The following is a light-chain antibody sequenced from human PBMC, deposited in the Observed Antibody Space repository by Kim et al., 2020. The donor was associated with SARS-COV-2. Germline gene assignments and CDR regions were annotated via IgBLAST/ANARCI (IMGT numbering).Light chain of an antibody. CDR1: SSTSGAGYDD. Sequence: VTTSCTGSSSTSGAGYDDVHWYQQLPGTAPKLLIYANTNRPSGVPDRFSGSKSGTSASLAITGLQAEDEADYYCQSYDSSLSGWVFGGGTQLTVL. CDR3: QSYDSSLSGWV. V-gene: IGLV1-40*01. CDR2: ANT. J-gene: IGLJ3*02.